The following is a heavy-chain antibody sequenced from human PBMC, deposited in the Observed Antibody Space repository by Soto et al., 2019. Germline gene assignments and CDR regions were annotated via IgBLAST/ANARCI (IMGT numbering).Heavy chain of an antibody. D-gene: IGHD1-26*01. Sequence: SPRLSCAASGFTFSSYAMSWVRRAPGKGLEWVSAISGSGGSTYYADSVKGRFTISRDNSKNTLYLQMNSLRAEDTAVYYCAKGGGSYGYYFDYCGQGTLVTVSS. CDR3: AKGGGSYGYYFDY. V-gene: IGHV3-23*01. CDR1: GFTFSSYA. CDR2: ISGSGGST. J-gene: IGHJ4*02.